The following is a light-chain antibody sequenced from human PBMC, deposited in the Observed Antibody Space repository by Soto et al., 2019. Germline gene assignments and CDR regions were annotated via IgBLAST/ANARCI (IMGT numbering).Light chain of an antibody. CDR2: DVS. V-gene: IGLV2-14*01. CDR3: SSYTSSSHYV. Sequence: QSALTQPASVSGSPGQSITISCTGTSSDVGGYNYVSWYQQHPGKAPKLRIYDVSNRPSGVSNRFSGSKSGNTASLTISGLQAEDEADYYCSSYTSSSHYVFGTGTKVTVL. CDR1: SSDVGGYNY. J-gene: IGLJ1*01.